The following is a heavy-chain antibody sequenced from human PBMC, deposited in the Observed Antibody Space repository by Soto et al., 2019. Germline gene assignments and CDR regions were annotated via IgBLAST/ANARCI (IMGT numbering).Heavy chain of an antibody. D-gene: IGHD1-1*01. J-gene: IGHJ4*02. V-gene: IGHV1-18*01. Sequence: QVHLVQSGAEVKKPGASVKVSCQGSGYAFTTYGITWVRQAPGQGLEWRGWISAHNGNTNYAQKLQGRVTVTRDTSTSTAYMALRSLRYDDTAVYYCARGRYGDYWGQGALVTVSS. CDR2: ISAHNGNT. CDR3: ARGRYGDY. CDR1: GYAFTTYG.